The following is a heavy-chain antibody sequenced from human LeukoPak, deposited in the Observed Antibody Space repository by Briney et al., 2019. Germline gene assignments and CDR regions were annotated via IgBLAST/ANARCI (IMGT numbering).Heavy chain of an antibody. V-gene: IGHV4-59*01. D-gene: IGHD3-16*02. CDR3: ARVRSWYYGMDV. J-gene: IGHJ6*02. CDR2: IYYSGST. Sequence: SETLSLTCTVSGGSISYYYWSWIRQPPGKGLEGIGYIYYSGSTNYSSSLKSRVTISVDTSKNQFSLKLSSVTAADTAVYYCARVRSWYYGMDVWGQGTTVTVSS. CDR1: GGSISYYY.